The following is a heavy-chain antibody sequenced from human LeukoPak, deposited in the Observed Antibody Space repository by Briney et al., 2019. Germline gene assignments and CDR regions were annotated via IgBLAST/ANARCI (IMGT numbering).Heavy chain of an antibody. Sequence: ASVKVSCKASGYTFTGYYMHWVRQAPGQGLEWMGWINPNSGGTNYAQKFQGRVTMTRDTSTSTVYMELSSLRSEDTAVYYCARRAAAFYYYMDVWGKGTTVTISS. CDR2: INPNSGGT. V-gene: IGHV1-2*02. CDR1: GYTFTGYY. CDR3: ARRAAAFYYYMDV. D-gene: IGHD6-13*01. J-gene: IGHJ6*03.